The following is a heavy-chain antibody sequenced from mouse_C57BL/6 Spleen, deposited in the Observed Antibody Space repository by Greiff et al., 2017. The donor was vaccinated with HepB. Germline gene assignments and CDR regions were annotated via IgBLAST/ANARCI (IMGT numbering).Heavy chain of an antibody. J-gene: IGHJ3*01. CDR2: IRSKSNNYAT. CDR3: VRKTGTEGFAY. Sequence: EVLLVESGGGLVQPKGSLKLSCAASGFSFNTYAMNWVRQAPGKGLEWVARIRSKSNNYATYYAVSGKDRFTISRDESESMLYLQMNNLKTEDTAMYYCVRKTGTEGFAYWGQGTLVTVSA. V-gene: IGHV10-1*01. CDR1: GFSFNTYA. D-gene: IGHD4-1*01.